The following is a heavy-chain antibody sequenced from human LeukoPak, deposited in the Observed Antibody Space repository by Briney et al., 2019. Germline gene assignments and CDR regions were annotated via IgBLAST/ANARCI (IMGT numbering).Heavy chain of an antibody. J-gene: IGHJ6*03. CDR1: GYTLTELS. Sequence: ASVKVSCKVSGYTLTELSMHWVRQAPGKGLEWMGGFDPEDGETIYAQKFQGRVTMTEDTSTDTAYMELSSLRSEDTAVYYCATALPSIWNPGGYYYYYMDVWGKGTTVTVSS. CDR2: FDPEDGET. V-gene: IGHV1-24*01. D-gene: IGHD6-13*01. CDR3: ATALPSIWNPGGYYYYYMDV.